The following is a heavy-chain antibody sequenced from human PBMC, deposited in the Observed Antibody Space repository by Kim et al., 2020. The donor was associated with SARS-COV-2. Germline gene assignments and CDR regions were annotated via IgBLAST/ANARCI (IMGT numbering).Heavy chain of an antibody. Sequence: GGSLRLSCAASGFTFSNAWMSWVRQAPGKGLEWVGRIKSKTDGGTTDYAAPVKGRFTISRDDSKNTLYLQMNSLKTEDTAVYYCTTMSYYYDSSGYYYYYYGMDVWGQGTTVTVSS. CDR1: GFTFSNAW. D-gene: IGHD3-22*01. J-gene: IGHJ6*02. V-gene: IGHV3-15*01. CDR2: IKSKTDGGTT. CDR3: TTMSYYYDSSGYYYYYYGMDV.